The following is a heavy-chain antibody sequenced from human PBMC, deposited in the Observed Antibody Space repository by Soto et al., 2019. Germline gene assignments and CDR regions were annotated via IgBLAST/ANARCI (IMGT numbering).Heavy chain of an antibody. D-gene: IGHD6-6*01. V-gene: IGHV1-8*02. Sequence: ASVKVSCKASGYTFTSYGISWVRQAPGQGLEWMGWINPNNGNTGYAQKFQGRVTMTRNTSISTAYMELSSLRSEDTAVYYCARVTSIAARRGAPFGYWGQGTLVTVSS. CDR1: GYTFTSYG. J-gene: IGHJ4*02. CDR3: ARVTSIAARRGAPFGY. CDR2: INPNNGNT.